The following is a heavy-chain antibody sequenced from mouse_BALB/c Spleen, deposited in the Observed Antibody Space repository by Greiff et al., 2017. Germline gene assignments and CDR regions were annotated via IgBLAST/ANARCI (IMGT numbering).Heavy chain of an antibody. Sequence: EVMLVESGPSLVKPSQTLSLTCSVTGDSITSGYWNWIRKFPGNKLEYMGYISYSGSTYYNPSLKSRISITRYTSKNQYYLQLNSVTTEDTATYYCARYLHYYGYLDYWGQGTTLTVSS. D-gene: IGHD1-2*01. CDR2: ISYSGST. CDR3: ARYLHYYGYLDY. V-gene: IGHV3-8*02. J-gene: IGHJ2*01. CDR1: GDSITSGY.